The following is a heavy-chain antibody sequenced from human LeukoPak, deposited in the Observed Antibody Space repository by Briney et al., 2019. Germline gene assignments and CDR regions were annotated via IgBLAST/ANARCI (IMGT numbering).Heavy chain of an antibody. CDR1: GGSISSSSCY. J-gene: IGHJ4*02. V-gene: IGHV4-39*01. CDR3: ARRTERDYYDSSGYREEIDY. Sequence: SETLSLTCTVSGGSISSSSCYWGWIRQPPGKGLEWIGSIYYSGSTYYNPSLKSRVTISVDTSKNQFSLKLSSVTAAGTAVYYCARRTERDYYDSSGYREEIDYWGQGTLVTVSS. D-gene: IGHD3-22*01. CDR2: IYYSGST.